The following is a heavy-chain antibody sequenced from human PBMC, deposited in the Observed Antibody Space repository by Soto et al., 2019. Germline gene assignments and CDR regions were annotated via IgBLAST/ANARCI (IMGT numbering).Heavy chain of an antibody. CDR3: VNAISSTTADHY. D-gene: IGHD2-8*01. Sequence: GGSLRLSCAASGFTFSGSAMHWVRQASGKGLEWVGRIRSKANSYATAYTASVKGRFTISRDDSKNTAYIQMSSLIAEYTAVYYCVNAISSTTADHYFGQGTLVTVSS. CDR1: GFTFSGSA. CDR2: IRSKANSYAT. J-gene: IGHJ4*02. V-gene: IGHV3-73*01.